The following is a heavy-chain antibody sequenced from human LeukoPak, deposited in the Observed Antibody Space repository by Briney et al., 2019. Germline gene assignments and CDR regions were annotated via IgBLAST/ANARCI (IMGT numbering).Heavy chain of an antibody. V-gene: IGHV4-30-4*08. CDR2: IYYSGST. J-gene: IGHJ4*02. CDR3: ARDLTHYGDFDY. CDR1: GGSISSGDYH. D-gene: IGHD4-17*01. Sequence: SQTLSLTCTVSGGSISSGDYHWSWIRQPPGKGLEWIGYIYYSGSTYYNPSLKSRVTISVDTSKNQFSLKLSSVTAADTAVYYCARDLTHYGDFDYWGQGTLVTVSS.